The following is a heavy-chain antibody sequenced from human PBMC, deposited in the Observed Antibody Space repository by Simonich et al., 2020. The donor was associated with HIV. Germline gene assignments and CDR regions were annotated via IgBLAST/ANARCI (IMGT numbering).Heavy chain of an antibody. Sequence: QVQLQQWGAGLLKPSETLSLTCAVYGGSFSGYYWSLIRQPPGKGLEWIGEINHSGNTNYNPSLKSRVTISVDTSKNQFSLKLSSVTAADTAVYYCARRHPTTVTTPYFDYWGQGTLVTVSS. D-gene: IGHD4-17*01. CDR3: ARRHPTTVTTPYFDY. J-gene: IGHJ4*02. V-gene: IGHV4-34*01. CDR2: INHSGNT. CDR1: GGSFSGYY.